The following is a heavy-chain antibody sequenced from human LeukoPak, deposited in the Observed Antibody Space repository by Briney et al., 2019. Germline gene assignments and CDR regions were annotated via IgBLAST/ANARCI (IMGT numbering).Heavy chain of an antibody. Sequence: ASVKVSCKASGGTFSSYAISWVRQAPGQGLEWMGGIIPIFGTANYAQKFQGRVTITADKSTSTAYMELSSLRSEDTAVYYCASREVGGRYYFDYWGQGTLVTVSS. V-gene: IGHV1-69*06. CDR2: IIPIFGTA. D-gene: IGHD3-16*01. J-gene: IGHJ4*02. CDR3: ASREVGGRYYFDY. CDR1: GGTFSSYA.